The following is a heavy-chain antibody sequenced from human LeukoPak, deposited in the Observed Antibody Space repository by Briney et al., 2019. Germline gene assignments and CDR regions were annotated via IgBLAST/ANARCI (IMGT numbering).Heavy chain of an antibody. J-gene: IGHJ4*02. Sequence: ASVKVSCKSSGYTFTVYYMHWVRQAPGQGLEWMGWINPNSGGTNYAQKFQGRATMTSDTSISTAYLELSRLRSDDTAVYYCARFGRRVAAYFDYWGQGTLVTVSS. CDR3: ARFGRRVAAYFDY. V-gene: IGHV1-2*02. CDR2: INPNSGGT. D-gene: IGHD2-15*01. CDR1: GYTFTVYY.